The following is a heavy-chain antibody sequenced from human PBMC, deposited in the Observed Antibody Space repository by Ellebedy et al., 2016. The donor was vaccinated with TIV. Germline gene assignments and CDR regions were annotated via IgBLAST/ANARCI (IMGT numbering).Heavy chain of an antibody. J-gene: IGHJ4*01. CDR3: ARGAPIEFGSELFFDY. V-gene: IGHV4-59*01. D-gene: IGHD3-16*01. CDR1: GASIRSSY. CDR2: FYFGGST. Sequence: PSETLSLTCTVSGASIRSSYWSWIRQSPGKMLEWIGYFYFGGSTNYNPSLKSRATISVDPSKNHFSLEVTSVPAADTAVYYCARGAPIEFGSELFFDYWGRGALLSVSS.